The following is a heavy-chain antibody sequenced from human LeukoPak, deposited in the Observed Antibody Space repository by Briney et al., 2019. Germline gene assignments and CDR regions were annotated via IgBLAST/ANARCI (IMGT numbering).Heavy chain of an antibody. CDR3: AKVFRGTYYYDSSGYFDY. D-gene: IGHD3-22*01. Sequence: GGSLRLSCAASGFTFSSYGMHWVRQAPGKGLEWVAVISYDGSNKYYADSVKGRFTISRDNSKNTLYLQMNSLRAEDTAVYYRAKVFRGTYYYDSSGYFDYWGQGTLVTVSS. CDR1: GFTFSSYG. V-gene: IGHV3-30*18. J-gene: IGHJ4*02. CDR2: ISYDGSNK.